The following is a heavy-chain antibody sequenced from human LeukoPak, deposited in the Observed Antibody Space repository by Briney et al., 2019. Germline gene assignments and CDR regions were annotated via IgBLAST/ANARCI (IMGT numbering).Heavy chain of an antibody. CDR1: GGSFSGYY. CDR3: ARGNHLHSSSWAD. V-gene: IGHV4-34*01. CDR2: INHSGST. D-gene: IGHD6-13*01. J-gene: IGHJ4*02. Sequence: SETLSLTCAVYGGSFSGYYWSWIRQPPGKGLEWIGEINHSGSTNYNPSLKSRVTISVDTSKNQFSLKLSPVTAADTAVYYCARGNHLHSSSWADWGQGTLVTVSS.